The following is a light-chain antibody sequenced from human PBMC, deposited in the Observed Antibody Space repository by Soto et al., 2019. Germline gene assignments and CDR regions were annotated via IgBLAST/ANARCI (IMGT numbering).Light chain of an antibody. CDR1: QSVSSN. Sequence: EIVMTQSPATLSVSPGERATLSCRASQSVSSNLAWYQQKPGQAPRLLIYGASTRATGIPARFSGSGSGTEVTITISSRQSADFAVYYCQQYNNWPPWTFGQGTKVEIK. CDR2: GAS. J-gene: IGKJ1*01. V-gene: IGKV3-15*01. CDR3: QQYNNWPPWT.